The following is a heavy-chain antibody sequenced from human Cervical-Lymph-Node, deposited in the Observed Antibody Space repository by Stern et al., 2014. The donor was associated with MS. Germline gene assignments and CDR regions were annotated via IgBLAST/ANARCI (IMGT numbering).Heavy chain of an antibody. CDR1: GGSISSYY. CDR3: ARWLPQGDAFDI. V-gene: IGHV4-59*01. J-gene: IGHJ3*02. CDR2: IYYSGST. Sequence: QLQLQESGPGLVKPSETLSLTCTVSGGSISSYYWSWIRQPPGKGLEWIGYIYYSGSTNYNPSLKSRVTISVDTSKNQFSLKLSSVTAADTAVYYCARWLPQGDAFDIWGQGTMVTVSS. D-gene: IGHD5-12*01.